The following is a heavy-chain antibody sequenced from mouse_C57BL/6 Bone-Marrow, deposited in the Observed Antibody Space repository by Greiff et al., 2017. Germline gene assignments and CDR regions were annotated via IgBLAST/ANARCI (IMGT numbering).Heavy chain of an antibody. CDR2: ISDGGSYT. V-gene: IGHV5-4*03. D-gene: IGHD4-1*01. CDR1: GFTFSSYA. CDR3: ARVPFNWDYWYFDV. Sequence: EVKVVESGGGLVKPGGSLKLSCAASGFTFSSYAMSWVRQTPEKRLEWVATISDGGSYTYYPDNVKGRFTISRDNAKNNLYLQMSHLKSEDTAMYYCARVPFNWDYWYFDVWGTGTTVTVSS. J-gene: IGHJ1*03.